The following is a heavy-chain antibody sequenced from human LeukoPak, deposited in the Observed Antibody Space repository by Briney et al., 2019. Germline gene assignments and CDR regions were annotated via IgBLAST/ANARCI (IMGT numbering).Heavy chain of an antibody. V-gene: IGHV3-21*01. D-gene: IGHD5-24*01. CDR2: ISSSSSYI. Sequence: PGGSLRLSCAASGFTFSSYSMNWVRQAPGKGLEWVSSISSSSSYIYYADSVKGRFTISRDNAKNSLYLQMNSLRAEDTAVYYCARKMATISVAFDYWGQGTLVTVSS. CDR3: ARKMATISVAFDY. CDR1: GFTFSSYS. J-gene: IGHJ4*02.